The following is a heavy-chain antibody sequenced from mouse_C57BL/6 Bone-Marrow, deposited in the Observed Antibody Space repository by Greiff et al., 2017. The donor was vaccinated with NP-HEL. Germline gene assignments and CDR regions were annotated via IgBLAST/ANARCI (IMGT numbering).Heavy chain of an antibody. CDR2: IDPENGDT. CDR1: GFNIKDDY. CDR3: TKGGFCGSSVDY. V-gene: IGHV14-4*01. Sequence: VQLQQSGAELVRPGASVKLSCTASGFNIKDDYMHWVKQRPEQGLEWIGWIDPENGDTEYASKFQGKATITADTSSNTAYLQLSSLTSEDTAVYYGTKGGFCGSSVDYWGQGTTLTVSS. J-gene: IGHJ2*01. D-gene: IGHD1-1*01.